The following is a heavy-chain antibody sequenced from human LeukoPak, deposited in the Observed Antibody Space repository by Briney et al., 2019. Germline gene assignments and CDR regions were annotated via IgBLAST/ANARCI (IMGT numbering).Heavy chain of an antibody. CDR1: GFPFSSYW. J-gene: IGHJ4*02. CDR3: ARVWGGSTFDY. Sequence: GGSLRLSCAASGFPFSSYWMHWVRQAPGKGLVWVSRIKSDGSSTNYADSVKDRFTISRDNAKNTLYLQMNSLRAEDTAVYYCARVWGGSTFDYWGQGTLVTVSS. CDR2: IKSDGSST. V-gene: IGHV3-74*01. D-gene: IGHD3-16*01.